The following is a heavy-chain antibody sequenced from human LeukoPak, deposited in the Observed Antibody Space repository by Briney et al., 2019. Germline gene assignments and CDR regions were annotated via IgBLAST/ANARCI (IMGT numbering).Heavy chain of an antibody. Sequence: GGSLRLPCAASGFIFADYTLHWVRLPPGKGLEWVSGIGRHGGAIGYADSVKGRFTISRDNAKNSLYLQMNSLTAEDTALYYCARDRSSRSSYGDAFDIWGQGTVVTVSS. CDR3: ARDRSSRSSYGDAFDI. V-gene: IGHV3-9*01. D-gene: IGHD6-13*01. J-gene: IGHJ3*02. CDR2: IGRHGGAI. CDR1: GFIFADYT.